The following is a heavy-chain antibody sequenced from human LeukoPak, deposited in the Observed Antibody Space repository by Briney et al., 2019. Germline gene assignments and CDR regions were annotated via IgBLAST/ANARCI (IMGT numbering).Heavy chain of an antibody. CDR1: GFTFSTYT. J-gene: IGHJ4*02. V-gene: IGHV3-48*01. Sequence: KTGGSLRLSCAASGFTFSTYTMNWVRQAPGKGLEWISYISTSSSTIYYADSVKGRFTISRDSAKNSLFLQMNSLRAEDTAVYYCARGQFLIDYWGQGTLVTVSS. CDR2: ISTSSSTI. CDR3: ARGQFLIDY. D-gene: IGHD2/OR15-2a*01.